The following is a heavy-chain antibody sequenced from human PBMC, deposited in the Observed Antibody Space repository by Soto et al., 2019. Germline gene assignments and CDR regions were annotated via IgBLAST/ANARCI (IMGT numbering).Heavy chain of an antibody. V-gene: IGHV4-31*03. CDR1: GGSVNSAY. Sequence: QVQLQEMGPGLVNPSQTLTITCTVSGGSVNSAYWSWIRQVPGKGLEWMGNIYHTGRTFYNPSIKRRVAISIDTSKPHFSLRMRSVTAADTAVYYCARTHAYNSACFDSWGQGTVVTVSS. D-gene: IGHD1-1*01. J-gene: IGHJ4*02. CDR2: IYHTGRT. CDR3: ARTHAYNSACFDS.